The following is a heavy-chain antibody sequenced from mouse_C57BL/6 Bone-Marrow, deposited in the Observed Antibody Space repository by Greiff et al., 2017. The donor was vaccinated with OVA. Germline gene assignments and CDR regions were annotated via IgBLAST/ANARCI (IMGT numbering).Heavy chain of an antibody. J-gene: IGHJ2*01. D-gene: IGHD3-1*01. CDR1: GFTFSSYA. CDR2: ISDGGSYT. V-gene: IGHV5-4*03. Sequence: DVKLVESGGGLVKPGGSLKLSCAASGFTFSSYAMSWVRQTPEKRLEWVATISDGGSYTYYPDNVKGRFTISRDNAKNNLYLQMSHLKSEDTAMYYCARLTGLIAYWGQGTTLTVSS. CDR3: ARLTGLIAY.